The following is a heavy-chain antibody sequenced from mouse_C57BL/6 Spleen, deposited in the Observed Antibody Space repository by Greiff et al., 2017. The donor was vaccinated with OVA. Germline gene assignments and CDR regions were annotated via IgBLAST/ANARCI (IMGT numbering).Heavy chain of an antibody. D-gene: IGHD2-3*01. CDR3: ANYDGRGYFDV. CDR2: IWGDGST. V-gene: IGHV2-3*01. J-gene: IGHJ1*03. CDR1: GFSLTSYG. Sequence: VKVVESGPGLAAPSQSLSITCTVSGFSLTSYGVSWVRQPPGKGLEWLGVIWGDGSTNYHSALISRLSISKDNSKSQVFLKLNSLQTDDTATYYCANYDGRGYFDVWGTGTTVTVSS.